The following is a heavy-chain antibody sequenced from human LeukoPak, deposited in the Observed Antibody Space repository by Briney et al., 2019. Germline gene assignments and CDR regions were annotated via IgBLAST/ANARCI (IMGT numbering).Heavy chain of an antibody. D-gene: IGHD3-3*01. CDR1: GGSISSYY. CDR3: ARTRITTLKDAFDI. CDR2: IYTSGST. V-gene: IGHV4-4*07. Sequence: SETLSLTCAVSGGSISSYYWSWIRQPAGKGLEWVVRIYTSGSTNYNPSLKSRVTMSVDTSKNQFSLKMSSVTAADTAVYYCARTRITTLKDAFDIWGQGTMVTVSS. J-gene: IGHJ3*02.